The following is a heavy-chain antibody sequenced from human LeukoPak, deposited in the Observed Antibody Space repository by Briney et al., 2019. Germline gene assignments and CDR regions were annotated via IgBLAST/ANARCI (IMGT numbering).Heavy chain of an antibody. Sequence: PGRSLRLSCAASGFTFSRYAMHWVRQAPGKGLEWVAVISYDGSKESYADSVKGRFTVSRDNSKNTLYLQMNSPRAEDTVVYYCAREGGYCSSTTCYFDSWGQGTLVTVSS. V-gene: IGHV3-30-3*01. D-gene: IGHD2-2*01. CDR1: GFTFSRYA. CDR2: ISYDGSKE. J-gene: IGHJ4*02. CDR3: AREGGYCSSTTCYFDS.